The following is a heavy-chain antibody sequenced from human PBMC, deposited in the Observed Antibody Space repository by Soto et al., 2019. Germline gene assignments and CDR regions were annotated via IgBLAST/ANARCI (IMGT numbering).Heavy chain of an antibody. Sequence: SVKVSCKASGYTFNSYAMHWVRQAPGQRLEWMGWINAGNGNTKYSQKFQGRVTITRDTSASTAYMELSSLRSEDTAVYYCAIGSGYYYWDYYWGQETLVTVSS. CDR3: AIGSGYYYWDYY. V-gene: IGHV1-3*01. CDR1: GYTFNSYA. J-gene: IGHJ4*02. D-gene: IGHD3-22*01. CDR2: INAGNGNT.